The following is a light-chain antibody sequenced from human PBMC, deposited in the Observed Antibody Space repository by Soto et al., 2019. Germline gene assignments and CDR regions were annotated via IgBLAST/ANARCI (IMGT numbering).Light chain of an antibody. Sequence: EIVLTQSLGTLSLSPGERVTLSCRASQSVTRSFLAWYQKKPGQAPRLLIYGASSRDTGNPDRFSGSGSGTDFTLTISRLEPEDFAVYYCHQYGSSPQAFGPGTKVDIK. J-gene: IGKJ3*01. CDR1: QSVTRSF. CDR3: HQYGSSPQA. V-gene: IGKV3-20*01. CDR2: GAS.